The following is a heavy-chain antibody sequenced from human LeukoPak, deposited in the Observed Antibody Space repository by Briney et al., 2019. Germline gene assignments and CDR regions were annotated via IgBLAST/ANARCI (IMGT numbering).Heavy chain of an antibody. CDR1: GFTFSDYY. CDR2: ISGSGGST. Sequence: GGSLRLSCAASGFTFSDYYMSWIRQAPGKGLEWVSAISGSGGSTYYADSVKGRFTISRDNSKNTLYLQMNSLRAEDTAVYYCAKDRGYYDSSGLPEYYFDYWGQGTLVTVSS. J-gene: IGHJ4*02. CDR3: AKDRGYYDSSGLPEYYFDY. V-gene: IGHV3-23*01. D-gene: IGHD3-22*01.